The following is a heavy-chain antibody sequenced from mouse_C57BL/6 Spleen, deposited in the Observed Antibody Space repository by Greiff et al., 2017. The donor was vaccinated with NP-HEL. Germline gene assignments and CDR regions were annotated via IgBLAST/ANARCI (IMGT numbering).Heavy chain of an antibody. V-gene: IGHV3-6*01. J-gene: IGHJ3*01. CDR3: AREGDGNYDWFAY. Sequence: EVKLVESGPGLVKPSQSLSLTCSVTGYSITSGYYWNWIRQFPGNKLEWMGYISYDGSNNYNPSLKNRISITRDTSKNQFFLKLNSVTTEDTATYYCAREGDGNYDWFAYWGQGTLVTVSA. CDR1: GYSITSGYY. D-gene: IGHD2-1*01. CDR2: ISYDGSN.